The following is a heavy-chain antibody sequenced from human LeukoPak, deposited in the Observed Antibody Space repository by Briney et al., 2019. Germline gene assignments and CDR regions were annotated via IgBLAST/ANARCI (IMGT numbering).Heavy chain of an antibody. D-gene: IGHD4-11*01. Sequence: SETLSLTCTVSGDSISRGDYYWSWIRHHPGEGLEGIGYIYYSGSTYYNPSLKSRITISVDTSKNQFSLNLDSVTAADTAVYYCARYRRSNYVDPWGQGTLVTVSS. J-gene: IGHJ5*02. CDR1: GDSISRGDYY. V-gene: IGHV4-31*03. CDR3: ARYRRSNYVDP. CDR2: IYYSGST.